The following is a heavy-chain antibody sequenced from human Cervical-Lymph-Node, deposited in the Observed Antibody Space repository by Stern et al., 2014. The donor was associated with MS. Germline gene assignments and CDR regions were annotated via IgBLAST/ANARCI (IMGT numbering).Heavy chain of an antibody. V-gene: IGHV3-33*01. D-gene: IGHD5-24*01. J-gene: IGHJ4*02. CDR1: GFTFNNYG. Sequence: QLVESGGGVVQPGTSLRLSCAASGFTFNNYGMHWVRQAPGKGLEWVALAWYDGSTAYYTNSVKGRFTISRDNSKNTLSLQMNSLTAEDTAVYYCARGHIPYAYNYLFDYWGQGTLVTVSS. CDR2: AWYDGSTA. CDR3: ARGHIPYAYNYLFDY.